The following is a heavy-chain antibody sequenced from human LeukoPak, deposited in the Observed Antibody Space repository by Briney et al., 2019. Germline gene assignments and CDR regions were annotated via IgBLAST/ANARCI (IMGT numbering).Heavy chain of an antibody. D-gene: IGHD4-17*01. V-gene: IGHV3-23*01. CDR2: ISSSGGST. CDR1: GFTFSSYA. CDR3: AKVTVTTEFDY. Sequence: PRGSLRLSCAASGFTFSSYAMSWVRQAPGKXXXXXSAISSSGGSTYYADSVKGRFTISRDNSKNTLYLQMNSLRAEDTAVYYCAKVTVTTEFDYWGQGTLVTVSS. J-gene: IGHJ4*02.